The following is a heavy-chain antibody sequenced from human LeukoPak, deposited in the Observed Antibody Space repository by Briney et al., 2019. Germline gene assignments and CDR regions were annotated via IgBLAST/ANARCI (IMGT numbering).Heavy chain of an antibody. CDR3: TTHSGNDLRS. Sequence: SGGSLRLSCATSGLTFTSALLTWVRQAPGKGLEWVGRIKSKSVGETTDYAAPVKGRFTISRDDSENTLYLQMNSLKTEDTAVYYCTTHSGNDLRSWGQGTLVTVSS. J-gene: IGHJ5*02. CDR1: GLTFTSAL. V-gene: IGHV3-15*01. CDR2: IKSKSVGETT. D-gene: IGHD5-12*01.